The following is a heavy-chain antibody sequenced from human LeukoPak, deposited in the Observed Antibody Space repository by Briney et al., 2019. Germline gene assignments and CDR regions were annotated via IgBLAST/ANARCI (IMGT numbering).Heavy chain of an antibody. CDR3: AKVLAVAGTYYMDV. CDR2: IKQDGSEK. J-gene: IGHJ6*03. V-gene: IGHV3-7*01. CDR1: GFSFSDYY. Sequence: PGGSLRLSCAASGFSFSDYYMHWVRQAPGKGLEWVATIKQDGSEKYYVDSVKGRFTISRDNAKNSLYLQMNSLRAEDTAVYYCAKVLAVAGTYYMDVWGKGTTVTVSS. D-gene: IGHD6-19*01.